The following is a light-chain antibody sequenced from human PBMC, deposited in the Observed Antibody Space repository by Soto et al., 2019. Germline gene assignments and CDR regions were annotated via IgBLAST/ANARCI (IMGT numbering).Light chain of an antibody. CDR3: QQYSNSRT. Sequence: EIVLTQSPGTLSLSPGERATLSCRASQSVSRSYLAWYQQKPGQAPRLLIYGASSRATGIPDRFSGSGSETDFTLTISRLEPEDFAVYYCQQYSNSRTFGQGTKVDIK. CDR2: GAS. CDR1: QSVSRSY. J-gene: IGKJ1*01. V-gene: IGKV3-20*01.